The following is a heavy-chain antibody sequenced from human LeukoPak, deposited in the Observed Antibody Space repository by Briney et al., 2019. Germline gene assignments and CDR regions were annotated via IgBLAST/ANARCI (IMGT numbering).Heavy chain of an antibody. J-gene: IGHJ4*02. CDR3: AKRGVVIRVILVGFHKEAYYFDS. D-gene: IGHD3-22*01. V-gene: IGHV3-23*01. CDR2: ISDSGGRT. CDR1: GVTLSNYG. Sequence: GGSLRLSCAVSGVTLSNYGMSWVRQAPGKGLEWVAGISDSGGRTNYADSVKGRFTISRDNPKNTLYLQMNSLRAEDTAVYFCAKRGVVIRVILVGFHKEAYYFDSWGQGALVTVSS.